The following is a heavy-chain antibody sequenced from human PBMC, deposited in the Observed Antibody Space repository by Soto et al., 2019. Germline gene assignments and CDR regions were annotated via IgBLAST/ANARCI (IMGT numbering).Heavy chain of an antibody. CDR3: ARQSGMDV. Sequence: GASLKISCKTSGYNFAGYWIGWVRQMPGKGLEWLGIIFPGDSDTKYSPSFQGQVIISADKPIRTAYLQWSSLKASDTAIYYCARQSGMDVWGQGTTVTVSS. J-gene: IGHJ6*02. CDR2: IFPGDSDT. D-gene: IGHD5-12*01. V-gene: IGHV5-51*01. CDR1: GYNFAGYW.